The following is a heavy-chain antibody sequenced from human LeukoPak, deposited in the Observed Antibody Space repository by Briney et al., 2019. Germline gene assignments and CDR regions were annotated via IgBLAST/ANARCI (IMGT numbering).Heavy chain of an antibody. V-gene: IGHV4-34*01. CDR2: ISHSGST. CDR3: ARAAYSSSTFQH. Sequence: SETLSLTCAVYGGSFSGYYWSWIRQPPGKGLEWIGEISHSGSTNYNPSLKSRVTISVDTSKNQFSLKLSSVTAADTAVYYCARAAYSSSTFQHWGQGTLVTVSS. J-gene: IGHJ1*01. D-gene: IGHD6-13*01. CDR1: GGSFSGYY.